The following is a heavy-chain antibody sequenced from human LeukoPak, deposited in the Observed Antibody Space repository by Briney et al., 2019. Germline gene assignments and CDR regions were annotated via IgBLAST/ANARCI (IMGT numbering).Heavy chain of an antibody. CDR2: ISANGGST. D-gene: IGHD6-13*01. Sequence: HAGGSLRLSCAASGFTFTNYAMNWVRQAPGKGLEYISAISANGGSTYYADSVKGRFTISRDTSKNTLYLQMSSLRAEDTAMYHCVKDLYKGDSASWYFFHYWGQGTLVTVSS. CDR1: GFTFTNYA. J-gene: IGHJ4*02. V-gene: IGHV3-64D*06. CDR3: VKDLYKGDSASWYFFHY.